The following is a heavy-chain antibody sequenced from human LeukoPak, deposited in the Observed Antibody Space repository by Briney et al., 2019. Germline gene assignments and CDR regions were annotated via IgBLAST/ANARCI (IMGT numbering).Heavy chain of an antibody. CDR2: IYPGDSDT. CDR1: GYSFTTYW. D-gene: IGHD2-15*01. CDR3: ARARYCSGGSCYAEY. Sequence: PGESLKISCKGSGYSFTTYWIGWVRQMPGKGLEWMGIIYPGDSDTRYSPSFQGQVTISADKSISTAYLQWSSLKASDTAVYYCARARYCSGGSCYAEYWGQGTLVTVSS. J-gene: IGHJ4*02. V-gene: IGHV5-51*01.